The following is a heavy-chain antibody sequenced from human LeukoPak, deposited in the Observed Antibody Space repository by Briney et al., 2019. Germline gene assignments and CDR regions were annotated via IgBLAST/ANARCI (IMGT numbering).Heavy chain of an antibody. CDR2: IYYSGST. V-gene: IGHV4-59*01. J-gene: IGHJ6*02. CDR1: GGSTSSYY. Sequence: PSETLSLTCTASGGSTSSYYWSWIRQPPGKGLEWIGYIYYSGSTNYNHSLKSRVTISVDTSKNQFSLKLSSVTAADTAVYYCARVRQYYYYYGIDVWGQGTTVTVSS. CDR3: ARVRQYYYYYGIDV.